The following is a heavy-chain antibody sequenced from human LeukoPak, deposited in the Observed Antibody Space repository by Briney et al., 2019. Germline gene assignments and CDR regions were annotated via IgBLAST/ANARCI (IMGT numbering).Heavy chain of an antibody. V-gene: IGHV3-43*02. CDR1: GFTFDDYA. D-gene: IGHD1-14*01. J-gene: IGHJ6*02. CDR2: ISGDGGRT. CDR3: AKDKASPDLYYYYGMDV. Sequence: GGSLRLSCAASGFTFDDYAMHWVRQAPGKGLEWVSLISGDGGRTYYADSVKGRFTISRDNSKNSLYLQMNSLRTEDTALYYCAKDKASPDLYYYYGMDVWGQGTTVTVSS.